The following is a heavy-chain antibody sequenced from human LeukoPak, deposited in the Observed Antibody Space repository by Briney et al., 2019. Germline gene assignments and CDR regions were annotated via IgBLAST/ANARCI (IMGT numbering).Heavy chain of an antibody. D-gene: IGHD3-22*01. V-gene: IGHV4-30-2*01. CDR3: ARGDYDSSGYYLDY. CDR1: GGSISSGGYS. J-gene: IGHJ4*02. Sequence: SEALSLTCAVSGGSISSGGYSWGWIRQPPGKGLEWIGYIYHSGSTYYNPSLKSRVTISVDRSKNQFSLKLSSVTAADTAVYYCARGDYDSSGYYLDYWGQGTLVTVSS. CDR2: IYHSGST.